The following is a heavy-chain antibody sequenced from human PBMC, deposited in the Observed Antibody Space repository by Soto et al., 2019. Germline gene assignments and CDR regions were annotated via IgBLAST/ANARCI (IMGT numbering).Heavy chain of an antibody. CDR1: GYSFTSYW. Sequence: GESLKISCKGSGYSFTSYWISWVRQMPGKGLEWMGRIDPSDSYTNYSPSFQGHVTISADKSISTAYLQWSGLKASDTAMYYCASQSRLVNSWFDPWGQGTLVTVSS. CDR2: IDPSDSYT. CDR3: ASQSRLVNSWFDP. J-gene: IGHJ5*02. D-gene: IGHD3-9*01. V-gene: IGHV5-10-1*01.